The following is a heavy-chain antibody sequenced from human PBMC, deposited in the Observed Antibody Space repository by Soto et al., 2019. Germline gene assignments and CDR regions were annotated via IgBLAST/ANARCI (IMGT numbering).Heavy chain of an antibody. J-gene: IGHJ6*02. D-gene: IGHD3-22*01. CDR3: ARTRGIVVVITPYYYYYGMDV. V-gene: IGHV4-34*01. Sequence: SEILSLTCAVYGGSFSGYYWSWIRQPPGKGLEWIGEINHSGSTNYNPSLKSRVTISVDTSKNQFSLKLSSVTAADTAVYYCARTRGIVVVITPYYYYYGMDVWGQGTTVTVSS. CDR1: GGSFSGYY. CDR2: INHSGST.